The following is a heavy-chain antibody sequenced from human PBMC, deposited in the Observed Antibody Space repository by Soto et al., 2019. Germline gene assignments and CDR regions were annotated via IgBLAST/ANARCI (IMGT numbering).Heavy chain of an antibody. Sequence: QITLKESGPTLVKPTQTLTLTCTFSGFSLSTSGVGVGWIRQPPGKALEWLALIYWDDDKRYSPSLKSRLTSTKDTSKNQVVLTMTNMDPVDTATYYCAHSEGYFDWLLYGEGYYFDYWGQGTLVTVSS. CDR1: GFSLSTSGVG. J-gene: IGHJ4*02. V-gene: IGHV2-5*02. CDR2: IYWDDDK. CDR3: AHSEGYFDWLLYGEGYYFDY. D-gene: IGHD3-9*01.